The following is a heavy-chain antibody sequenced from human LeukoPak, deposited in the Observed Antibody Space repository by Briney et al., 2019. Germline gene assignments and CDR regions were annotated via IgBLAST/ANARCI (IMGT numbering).Heavy chain of an antibody. CDR2: ISPYNGNT. Sequence: ASVKVSCKASGYTFTSYYMHWVRQAPGQGLEWMGWISPYNGNTNYAQKLQGRVTMTTDTSTSTAYMELRSLRSDDTAVYYCTRAGLPFYYYYMDVWGKGTTVTISS. V-gene: IGHV1-18*04. CDR1: GYTFTSYY. D-gene: IGHD5-12*01. J-gene: IGHJ6*03. CDR3: TRAGLPFYYYYMDV.